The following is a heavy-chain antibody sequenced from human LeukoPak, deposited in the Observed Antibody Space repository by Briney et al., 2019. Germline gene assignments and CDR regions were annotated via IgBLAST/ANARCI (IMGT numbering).Heavy chain of an antibody. D-gene: IGHD3-16*01. V-gene: IGHV4-59*01. CDR2: VYHTGSS. J-gene: IGHJ6*02. Sequence: SETLSLTCSVSGDSIRSSYWSWIRQPPGKGLEWIGYVYHTGSSYYNPSLKSQATTSIDMSKDQFSLQLTSMTAADTAVYYCARVHLGGSNSMDVWGQGTTVTVSS. CDR3: ARVHLGGSNSMDV. CDR1: GDSIRSSY.